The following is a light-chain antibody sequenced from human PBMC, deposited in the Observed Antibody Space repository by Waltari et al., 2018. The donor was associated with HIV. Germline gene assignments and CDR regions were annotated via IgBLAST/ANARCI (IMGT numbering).Light chain of an antibody. CDR2: YAS. CDR3: QQRSSWPPSIT. CDR1: QSVGNF. J-gene: IGKJ5*01. Sequence: ASLSCRASQSVGNFLAWYQQKPGQAPRLLVYYASNRATGIPARFSGSGSGTDFTLTISRLEAEDFAVYYCQQRSSWPPSITFGQGTRLEIK. V-gene: IGKV3-11*01.